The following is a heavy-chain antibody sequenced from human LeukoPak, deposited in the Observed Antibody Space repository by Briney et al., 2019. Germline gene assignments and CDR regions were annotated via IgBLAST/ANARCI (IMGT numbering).Heavy chain of an antibody. CDR2: IYYSGST. CDR1: GGSISSSSYY. V-gene: IGHV4-39*07. Sequence: PSETLSLTCTVSGGSISSSSYYWGWIRRPPGKGLEWIGSIYYSGSTYYNPSLKSRVTISVDTSKNQFSLKLSSVTAADTAVYYCARDPGPNWNWFDPWGQGTLVTVSS. J-gene: IGHJ5*02. CDR3: ARDPGPNWNWFDP. D-gene: IGHD1-1*01.